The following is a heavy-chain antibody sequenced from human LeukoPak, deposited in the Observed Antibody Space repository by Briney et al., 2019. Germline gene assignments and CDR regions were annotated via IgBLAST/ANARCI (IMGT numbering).Heavy chain of an antibody. CDR2: VSPYNDNT. CDR1: GYTFARHG. D-gene: IGHD3-22*01. J-gene: IGHJ4*02. Sequence: ASVKVSCKASGYTFARHGITWVRQAPGQGLEWMGWVSPYNDNTNYAQKLQGRDTMTTDPSASTAYMELRSLRSDDTAVYYCARGEYYYDSSGYYSPYYFVYWGQGTLVTVSS. CDR3: ARGEYYYDSSGYYSPYYFVY. V-gene: IGHV1-18*01.